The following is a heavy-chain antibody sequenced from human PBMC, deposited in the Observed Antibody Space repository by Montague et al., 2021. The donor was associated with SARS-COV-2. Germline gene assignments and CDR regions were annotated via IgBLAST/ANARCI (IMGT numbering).Heavy chain of an antibody. J-gene: IGHJ6*02. CDR2: INHRGST. V-gene: IGHV4-34*01. D-gene: IGHD3-10*02. Sequence: SETLSLTCAVYGGSFSDYFWTWIRQPPGKGLEWIGEINHRGSTNYNPSLKSRVTISVDTSKNQFSLKLSSVTAADTAVYYCARGLPITRFYYYYGMDVWGQGTTVTVSS. CDR3: ARGLPITRFYYYYGMDV. CDR1: GGSFSDYF.